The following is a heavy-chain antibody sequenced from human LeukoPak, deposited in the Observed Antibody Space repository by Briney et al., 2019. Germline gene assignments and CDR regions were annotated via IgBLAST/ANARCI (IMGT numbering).Heavy chain of an antibody. Sequence: GASVKVSCKASGGTFSSYAISWVRQAPGQGLEWMGGIIPIFGTANYAQKFQGRVTITADESTSTAYMELSSLGSEDTAVYYCAKDGASSGYYSNWGQGTLVTVSS. CDR1: GGTFSSYA. D-gene: IGHD3-22*01. CDR2: IIPIFGTA. J-gene: IGHJ4*02. CDR3: AKDGASSGYYSN. V-gene: IGHV1-69*13.